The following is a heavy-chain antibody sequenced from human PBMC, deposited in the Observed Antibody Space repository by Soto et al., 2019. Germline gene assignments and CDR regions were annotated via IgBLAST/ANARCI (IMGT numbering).Heavy chain of an antibody. J-gene: IGHJ4*02. CDR3: GRDRYSSGGYDLDY. V-gene: IGHV3-33*01. Sequence: QVQLVESGGGVVQPGRSLRLSCAASGFTFSSYGMHWVRQAPGKGLEWVAVIWYDGSNKYYADSVKGRFTISRDNSKKTWYLQMNSLRVEDTAVYYCGRDRYSSGGYDLDYWGQGTLVTVSS. D-gene: IGHD6-19*01. CDR1: GFTFSSYG. CDR2: IWYDGSNK.